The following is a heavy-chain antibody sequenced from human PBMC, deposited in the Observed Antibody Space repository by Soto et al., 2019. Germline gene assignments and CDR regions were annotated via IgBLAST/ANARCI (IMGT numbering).Heavy chain of an antibody. CDR2: VHGGGST. CDR3: AGRLTTAASLDY. CDR1: GFTVSNNH. D-gene: IGHD3-16*01. Sequence: VQLVASGGGLIQPGGSLRLSCAASGFTVSNNHMTWVRQAAGKGLELVSFVHGGGSTSYADSVKGRFTISRDNSKNTLYLQMDSLRAGDTAIYYCAGRLTTAASLDYWGRGTLVTVSS. V-gene: IGHV3-53*01. J-gene: IGHJ4*02.